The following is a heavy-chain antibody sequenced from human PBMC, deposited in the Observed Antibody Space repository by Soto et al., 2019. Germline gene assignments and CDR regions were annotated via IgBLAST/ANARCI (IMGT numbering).Heavy chain of an antibody. D-gene: IGHD5-12*01. Sequence: QVQLVESGGGVVQPGRSLRLSCAASGFTFSSYGMHWVRQAPGKGLEWVAVISYDGSNKYYADSVKGRFTISRDNSKNTLYLHMTSLRAEDTAVYYCAKDLRAMVATWYFDYWGPGTLVTVSS. CDR1: GFTFSSYG. CDR3: AKDLRAMVATWYFDY. J-gene: IGHJ4*02. V-gene: IGHV3-30*18. CDR2: ISYDGSNK.